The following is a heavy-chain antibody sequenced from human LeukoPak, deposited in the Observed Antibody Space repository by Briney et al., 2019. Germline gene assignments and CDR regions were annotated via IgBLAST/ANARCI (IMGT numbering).Heavy chain of an antibody. J-gene: IGHJ6*03. CDR3: ARGGRSCTTSVCRMNSYAHRLPELESRSGHTFIYNYMDV. CDR1: GDSFVDYY. V-gene: IGHV4-34*01. D-gene: IGHD2-8*01. CDR2: VYHTGST. Sequence: PSETLSLTCAVSGDSFVDYYWTWIRQSPGRGLEWIGQVYHTGSTNSNPSLSSRVTISADTSKNQFSLRLTSVTAADTAIYYCARGGRSCTTSVCRMNSYAHRLPELESRSGHTFIYNYMDVWAKGTTVFVSS.